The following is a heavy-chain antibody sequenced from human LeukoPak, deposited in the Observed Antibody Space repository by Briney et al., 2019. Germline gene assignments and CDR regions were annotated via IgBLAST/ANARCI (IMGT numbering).Heavy chain of an antibody. CDR2: IDPGDSDT. CDR3: ARRYGYYDSSGYYYNWFDP. CDR1: GYSFTNYW. D-gene: IGHD3-22*01. Sequence: PGESLKISCQVSGYSFTNYWIGWVRQMPGKGLEWMGSIDPGDSDTRYSPSFQGQVTISADKSISTAYLQWSSLKASDTAMYYCARRYGYYDSSGYYYNWFDPWGQGTLVTVSS. V-gene: IGHV5-51*01. J-gene: IGHJ5*02.